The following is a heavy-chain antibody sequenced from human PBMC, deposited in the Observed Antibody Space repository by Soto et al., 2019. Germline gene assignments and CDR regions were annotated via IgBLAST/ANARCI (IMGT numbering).Heavy chain of an antibody. J-gene: IGHJ5*02. Sequence: PGGSLRLSFVASGFTFISFGMNWISQDPGKWPEWIVVITASGRTISYADSVKGRFTISRDDAENSGYLQMRRLRSGHKAMYYCARYSGWYSYTWFDPWGQGTLVTVSS. CDR2: ITASGRTI. CDR3: ARYSGWYSYTWFDP. CDR1: GFTFISFG. D-gene: IGHD6-19*01. V-gene: IGHV3-48*03.